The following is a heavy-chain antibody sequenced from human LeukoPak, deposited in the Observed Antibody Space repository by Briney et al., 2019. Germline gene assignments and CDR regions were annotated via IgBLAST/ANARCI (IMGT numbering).Heavy chain of an antibody. CDR1: GGTFSNYA. J-gene: IGHJ4*02. D-gene: IGHD3-3*01. V-gene: IGHV1-69*05. Sequence: SVKVSCKASGGTFSNYAISWVRQAPGQGLEWMGRIIPIFGTANYAQKFQGRVTITTDESTSTAYMELSSLRSEDTAVYYCARDSSVTIFGVVIAPFDYWGQGTLVTVSS. CDR2: IIPIFGTA. CDR3: ARDSSVTIFGVVIAPFDY.